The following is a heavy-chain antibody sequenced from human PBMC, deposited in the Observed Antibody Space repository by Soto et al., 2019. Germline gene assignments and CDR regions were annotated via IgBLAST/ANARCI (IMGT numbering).Heavy chain of an antibody. V-gene: IGHV4-30-2*01. CDR1: GGSISSGGYS. CDR2: IYHSGST. CDR3: ARDGSGSYYYYFDY. J-gene: IGHJ4*02. Sequence: QLQLQESGSGLVKPSQTLSLTCAVSGGSISSGGYSWSWIRQPPGKGLEGIGYIYHSGSTYYNPSLKSRVTISVDRSKNQFSLKLSSVTAADTAVYYCARDGSGSYYYYFDYWGQGTLVTVSS. D-gene: IGHD3-10*01.